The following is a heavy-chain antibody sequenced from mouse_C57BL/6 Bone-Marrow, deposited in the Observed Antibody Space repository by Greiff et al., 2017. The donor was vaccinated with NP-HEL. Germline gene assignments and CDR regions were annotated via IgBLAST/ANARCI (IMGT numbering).Heavy chain of an antibody. V-gene: IGHV14-3*01. Sequence: EVQLRQSVAELVRPGASVKLSCTASGFNIKNTYMHWVKQRPEQGLEWIGRIDPANGNTKYAPKFPGKATITADTSSNTAYLQLSSLTSEDTAIYYCASPLITAVADYFDYWGQGTTLTVSS. CDR3: ASPLITAVADYFDY. D-gene: IGHD1-1*01. CDR1: GFNIKNTY. CDR2: IDPANGNT. J-gene: IGHJ2*01.